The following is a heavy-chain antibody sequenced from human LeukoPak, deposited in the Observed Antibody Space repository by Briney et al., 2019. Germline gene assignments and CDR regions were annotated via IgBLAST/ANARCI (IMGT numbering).Heavy chain of an antibody. CDR1: GYTFTGYY. Sequence: ASVKVSCKASGYTFTGYYMHWVRQAPGQGLEWMGWINPNSGGTNYAQKFQGRVTITADESTSTAYMELSSLRSEDTAVYYCARGNRAAAGYFDYWGQGTLVTVSS. CDR3: ARGNRAAAGYFDY. CDR2: INPNSGGT. J-gene: IGHJ4*02. D-gene: IGHD6-13*01. V-gene: IGHV1-2*02.